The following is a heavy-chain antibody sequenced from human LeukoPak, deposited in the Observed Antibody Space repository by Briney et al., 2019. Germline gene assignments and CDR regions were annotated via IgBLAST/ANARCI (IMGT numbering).Heavy chain of an antibody. Sequence: GGSLRLSCAASGFTFSSYAMSWVRQAPGKGLEWVSSIGGSGGSAYYADSVKGRFTISSDNSKNTLYLQMNSLRAEDTAVYYCAKVETAAAATLRGFDYWGQGTLVTVSS. J-gene: IGHJ4*02. D-gene: IGHD6-13*01. V-gene: IGHV3-23*01. CDR3: AKVETAAAATLRGFDY. CDR2: IGGSGGSA. CDR1: GFTFSSYA.